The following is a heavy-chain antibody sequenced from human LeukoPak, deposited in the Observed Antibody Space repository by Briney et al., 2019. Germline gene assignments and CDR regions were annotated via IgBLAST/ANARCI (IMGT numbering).Heavy chain of an antibody. Sequence: PSETLSLTCSVSGGSISSSSSYWGWIRQPPGKGLEWIGSIYYSGSSFDNPALKSRVTISVDTSKNQFSLKLSSVTAADTAVYYCARQITMVREPARPWFDPWGQGTLVTVSS. CDR2: IYYSGSS. CDR3: ARQITMVREPARPWFDP. J-gene: IGHJ5*02. CDR1: GGSISSSSSY. D-gene: IGHD3-10*01. V-gene: IGHV4-39*01.